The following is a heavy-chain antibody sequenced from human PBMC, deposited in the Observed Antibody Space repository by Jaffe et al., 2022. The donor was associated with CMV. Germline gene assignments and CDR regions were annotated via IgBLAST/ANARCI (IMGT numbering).Heavy chain of an antibody. CDR2: FYYSGSN. V-gene: IGHV4-59*08. D-gene: IGHD6-19*01. CDR3: ARSSGGWHKFDY. CDR1: RGSITNDY. Sequence: QVQLQESGPGLVKPSETLSLTCAVSRGSITNDYWHWIRQPPGKGLEWLGYFYYSGSNNYNPSLKSRITMSVDTARNQFSLKLTSATAADTAVYYCARSSGGWHKFDYWGQGTLVTVSS. J-gene: IGHJ4*02.